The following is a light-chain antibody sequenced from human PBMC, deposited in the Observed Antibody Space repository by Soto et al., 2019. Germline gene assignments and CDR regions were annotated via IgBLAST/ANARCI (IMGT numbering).Light chain of an antibody. CDR1: QSVSNSY. Sequence: EIVLTQSPGTLSLSPGERATLSCRASQSVSNSYLAWYQHKPGQAPRFLIYGASSRATGILDRFSGSGSGTDFTLTISRLEPEDFAVYYCQQYGSSPYTFGQGTKLEIK. V-gene: IGKV3-20*01. CDR2: GAS. CDR3: QQYGSSPYT. J-gene: IGKJ2*01.